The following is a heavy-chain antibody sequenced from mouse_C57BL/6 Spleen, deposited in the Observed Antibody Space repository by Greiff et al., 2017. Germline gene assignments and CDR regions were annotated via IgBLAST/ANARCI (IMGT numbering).Heavy chain of an antibody. CDR2: ISYDGSN. J-gene: IGHJ1*03. Sequence: EVKLMESGPGLVKPSQSLSLTCPVTGYSITSGYYWNWIRQFPGNKLEWMGYISYDGSNNYNPSLKNRISITRDTSKNQFFLKLNSVTTEDTATYYCARDLYWYFDVWGTGTTVTVSS. V-gene: IGHV3-6*01. CDR1: GYSITSGYY. CDR3: ARDLYWYFDV.